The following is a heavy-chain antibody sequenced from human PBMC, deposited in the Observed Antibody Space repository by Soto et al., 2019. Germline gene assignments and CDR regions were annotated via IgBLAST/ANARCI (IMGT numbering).Heavy chain of an antibody. CDR1: GGSISSSSYY. J-gene: IGHJ4*02. CDR2: IYYSGST. Sequence: SETLSLTCTVSGGSISSSSYYWGWIRQPPGKGLEWIGSIYYSGSTYYNPSLKSRVTISVDTSKNQFSLKLSSVTAADTAVYYCARRRYYYDSSGYSLDYWGQGTLVTVSS. CDR3: ARRRYYYDSSGYSLDY. D-gene: IGHD3-22*01. V-gene: IGHV4-39*01.